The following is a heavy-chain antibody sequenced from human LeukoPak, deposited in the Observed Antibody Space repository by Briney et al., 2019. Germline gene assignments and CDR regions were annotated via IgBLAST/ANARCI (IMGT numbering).Heavy chain of an antibody. CDR2: ISYDGSNK. CDR3: ARGLIKYSSSHPIAPDY. Sequence: PGGSLRLSCVASGFAFSDFSMHWVRQAPGKGLEWVAVISYDGSNKYYADSVKGRFAISRDNSKNTLYLQMNSLRAEDTAVYYCARGLIKYSSSHPIAPDYWGQGTLVTVSS. J-gene: IGHJ4*02. V-gene: IGHV3-30*09. D-gene: IGHD6-6*01. CDR1: GFAFSDFS.